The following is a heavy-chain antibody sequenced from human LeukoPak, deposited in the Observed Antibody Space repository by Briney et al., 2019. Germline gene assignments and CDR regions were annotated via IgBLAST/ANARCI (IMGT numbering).Heavy chain of an antibody. CDR2: IRYDGTNT. V-gene: IGHV3-30*02. J-gene: IGHJ4*02. Sequence: GGSLRLSCAASGFTFSSYGMHWVRQAPGKGLEWVACIRYDGTNTYYADSVKGRFTISRDNSTNTLYLQMNSLRAEDTAVYYCAKDRSFWSGYYWARSGDFDYWGQGTLVTVSS. D-gene: IGHD3-3*01. CDR3: AKDRSFWSGYYWARSGDFDY. CDR1: GFTFSSYG.